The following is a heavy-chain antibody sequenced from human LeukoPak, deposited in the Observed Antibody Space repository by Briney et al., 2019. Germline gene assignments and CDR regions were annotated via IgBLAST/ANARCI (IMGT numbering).Heavy chain of an antibody. CDR2: ISSSSSYI. CDR3: AREGFVGATSAFDI. J-gene: IGHJ3*02. Sequence: PGGSLRLSCAASGFTFSSYSMNWVRQAPGKGLEWVSSISSSSSYIYYADSVKGRFTISRDNAKNSLYLQMNSLRAEDTAVYYCAREGFVGATSAFDIWGQGTMVTVSS. D-gene: IGHD1-26*01. V-gene: IGHV3-21*01. CDR1: GFTFSSYS.